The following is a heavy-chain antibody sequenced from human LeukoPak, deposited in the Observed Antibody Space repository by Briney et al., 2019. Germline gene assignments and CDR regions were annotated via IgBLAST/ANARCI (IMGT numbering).Heavy chain of an antibody. CDR1: GFSFSNYW. J-gene: IGHJ4*02. CDR3: ARDGSLPDY. V-gene: IGHV3-74*01. CDR2: INSDETGT. Sequence: GGSLRLPCAASGFSFSNYWMHWVRQAPGEGLVWVARINSDETGTSYADSVKGRFTISRDNAKNTLYLQMNSLRAEDTAVYYCARDGSLPDYWGQGTLVTVSS.